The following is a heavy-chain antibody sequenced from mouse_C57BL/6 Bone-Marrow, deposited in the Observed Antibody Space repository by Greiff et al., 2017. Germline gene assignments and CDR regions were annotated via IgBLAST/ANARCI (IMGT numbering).Heavy chain of an antibody. CDR2: ISGGGGNT. V-gene: IGHV5-9*01. Sequence: EVMLVESGGGLVKPGGSLKFSCAASGFTFSSYTMSWVRQTPGKRLEWVATISGGGGNTYYTDSVKGRFTISRDNAENTLYLQMSSLRSEDSALYYCAGNFFWYFDVWGTGTTVTVSS. J-gene: IGHJ1*03. CDR3: AGNFFWYFDV. CDR1: GFTFSSYT.